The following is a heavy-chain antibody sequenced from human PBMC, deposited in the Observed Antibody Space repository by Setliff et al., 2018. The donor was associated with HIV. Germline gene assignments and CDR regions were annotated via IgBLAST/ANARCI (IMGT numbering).Heavy chain of an antibody. D-gene: IGHD4-17*01. CDR2: INYSGST. Sequence: SETLSLTCGLYGGSLSGYHGSWIRLPPGKGLEWIGEINYSGSTNYNPDPSLTGRVTISVDTSKSQFSLKLAFVTAADTAVYYCARYSTLPTNFDYWGQGTLVTVSS. CDR3: ARYSTLPTNFDY. CDR1: GGSLSGYH. J-gene: IGHJ4*02. V-gene: IGHV4-34*01.